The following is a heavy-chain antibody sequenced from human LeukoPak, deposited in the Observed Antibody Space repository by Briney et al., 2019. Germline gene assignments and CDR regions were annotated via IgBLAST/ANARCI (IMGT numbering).Heavy chain of an antibody. J-gene: IGHJ3*02. Sequence: GGSLRLSCAASGFTFSSYSMNWVRQAPGKGLEWVPSISSSSSYIYYADSVKDRFNISRDNAKNSLYLQMNSLRAEDTAVYYCAREARRRAFDIWGQGTMVTVSS. V-gene: IGHV3-21*01. D-gene: IGHD6-25*01. CDR2: ISSSSSYI. CDR3: AREARRRAFDI. CDR1: GFTFSSYS.